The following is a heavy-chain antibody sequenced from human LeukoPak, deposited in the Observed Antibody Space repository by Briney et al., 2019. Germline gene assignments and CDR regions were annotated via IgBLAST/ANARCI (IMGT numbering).Heavy chain of an antibody. D-gene: IGHD2-15*01. CDR3: ARRYCSGGSCYSEYDYFDY. J-gene: IGHJ4*02. V-gene: IGHV2-70*11. Sequence: SGPTLVNPTQTLTLTCTSSGFSLSTSGMCVSWIRQPPGKALGWLARIDWDDDKYYSTSLKTRLTISKDTSKNQVVLTMTNIDPVDTATYYCARRYCSGGSCYSEYDYFDYWGQGTLVTVSS. CDR2: IDWDDDK. CDR1: GFSLSTSGMC.